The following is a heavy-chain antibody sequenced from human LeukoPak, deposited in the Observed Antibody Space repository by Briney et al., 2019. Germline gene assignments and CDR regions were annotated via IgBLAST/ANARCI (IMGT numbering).Heavy chain of an antibody. CDR3: ARDRWGGVRGVIINAFDI. CDR1: GYTFTGYS. Sequence: ASLKVSCKASGYTFTGYSMHWVRQAPGQGLEWMGWINPNSGGTNYAQTFQGRVTMTRDTSISTAYMELSRLRSDATAVYYCARDRWGGVRGVIINAFDIWGQGTMVTVSS. D-gene: IGHD3-10*01. J-gene: IGHJ3*02. CDR2: INPNSGGT. V-gene: IGHV1-2*02.